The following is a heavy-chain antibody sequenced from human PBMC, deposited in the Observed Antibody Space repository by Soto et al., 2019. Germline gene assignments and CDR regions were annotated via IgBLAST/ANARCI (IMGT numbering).Heavy chain of an antibody. V-gene: IGHV4-39*01. D-gene: IGHD3-22*01. CDR3: ARIHYDSSGYYYVHWFDP. CDR1: GGSISSSSYY. Sequence: PSETLSLTCTVSGGSISSSSYYWGWIRQPPGKGLEWIGSIYYSGSTYYNPSLKSRVTISVDTSKNQFSLKLSSVTAADTAVYYCARIHYDSSGYYYVHWFDPWGQGTLVTVS. CDR2: IYYSGST. J-gene: IGHJ5*02.